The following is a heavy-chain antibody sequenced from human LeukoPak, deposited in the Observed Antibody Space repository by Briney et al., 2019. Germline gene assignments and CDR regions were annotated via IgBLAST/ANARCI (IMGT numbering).Heavy chain of an antibody. V-gene: IGHV1-69*04. CDR2: IIPILGIA. Sequence: SVKVSCKASGGTFSSYAISWVRQAPGQGLEWMGRIIPILGIANYAQKFQGRVTITADKSTSTAYMELSSLRSEDTAVYYCARSSSSKNWFDPWGQGTLVTVSS. CDR1: GGTFSSYA. J-gene: IGHJ5*02. D-gene: IGHD6-6*01. CDR3: ARSSSSKNWFDP.